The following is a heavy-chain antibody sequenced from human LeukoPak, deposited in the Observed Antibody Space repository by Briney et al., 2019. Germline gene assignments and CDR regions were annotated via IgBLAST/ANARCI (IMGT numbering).Heavy chain of an antibody. CDR3: ARSIRDFDWLLPFDY. Sequence: GGSLRLSCAASGFTFSNYAMNWVRQDPGKGLEWVAVISYDGSHKYFADSVKGRFTISRDNSKNTLYLQMNSLRVEDTAVYYCARSIRDFDWLLPFDYWGQGTLVTVSS. D-gene: IGHD3-9*01. V-gene: IGHV3-30*04. CDR1: GFTFSNYA. J-gene: IGHJ4*02. CDR2: ISYDGSHK.